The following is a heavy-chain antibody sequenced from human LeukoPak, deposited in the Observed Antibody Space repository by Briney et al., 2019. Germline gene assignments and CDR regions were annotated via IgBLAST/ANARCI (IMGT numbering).Heavy chain of an antibody. CDR3: ARHIGLSTRYFDY. Sequence: GESLKISCKASRYTFTNYWIAWVCQMPGKGLEWMGMIYPGDSDTRYSPSFQGHVTISADKSITTAYLQWSSLEASDTAIYYCARHIGLSTRYFDYWGQGTVVTVSS. J-gene: IGHJ4*02. V-gene: IGHV5-51*01. CDR1: RYTFTNYW. CDR2: IYPGDSDT. D-gene: IGHD2-2*01.